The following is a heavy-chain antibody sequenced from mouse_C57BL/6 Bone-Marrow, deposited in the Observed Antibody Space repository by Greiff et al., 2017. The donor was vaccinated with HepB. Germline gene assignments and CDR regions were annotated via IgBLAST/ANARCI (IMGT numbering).Heavy chain of an antibody. CDR2: ISSGSSTI. CDR3: ARATVVAPYWYFDV. D-gene: IGHD1-1*01. CDR1: GFTFSDYG. V-gene: IGHV5-17*01. Sequence: VQLQQSGGGLVKPGGSLKLSCAASGFTFSDYGMHWVRQAPEKGLEWVAYISSGSSTIYYADTVKGRFTISRDNAKNTLFLQMTSLRSEDTAMYYCARATVVAPYWYFDVWGTGTTVTVSS. J-gene: IGHJ1*03.